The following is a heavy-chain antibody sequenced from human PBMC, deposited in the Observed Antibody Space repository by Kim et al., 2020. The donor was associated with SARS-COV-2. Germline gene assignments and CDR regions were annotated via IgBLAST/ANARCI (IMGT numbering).Heavy chain of an antibody. Sequence: SWNSCSIGYADSVKGRFTISRDNAKNSLYLQMNSLRAEDTALYYCAKAAHWGQGTLVTVSS. V-gene: IGHV3-9*01. J-gene: IGHJ4*02. CDR2: SWNSCSI. CDR3: AKAAH.